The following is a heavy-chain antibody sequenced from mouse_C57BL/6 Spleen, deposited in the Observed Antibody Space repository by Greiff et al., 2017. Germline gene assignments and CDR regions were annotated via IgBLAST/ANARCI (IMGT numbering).Heavy chain of an antibody. J-gene: IGHJ4*01. CDR2: IYPRSGNT. V-gene: IGHV1-81*01. CDR3: ARRLTGYAMDY. Sequence: QVQLKESGAELARPGASVKLSCKASGYTFTSYGISWVKQRTGQGLEWIGEIYPRSGNTYYNEKFKGKATLTADKSSSTAYMELRSLTSEDSAVYFCARRLTGYAMDYWGQGTSVTVSS. CDR1: GYTFTSYG. D-gene: IGHD4-1*01.